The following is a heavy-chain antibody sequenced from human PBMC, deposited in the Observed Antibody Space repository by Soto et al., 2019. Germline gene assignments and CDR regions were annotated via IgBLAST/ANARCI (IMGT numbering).Heavy chain of an antibody. CDR2: IYSGGST. Sequence: SGGSLRLSCVVSGFTVSSTNYMSWVRQAPGKGLEWVSVIYSGGSTYYADSVKGRFTISRDNSKNTLYLQMNSLRAEDTAVYYCARDAYGDFTFDYWGQGTLVTVSS. V-gene: IGHV3-66*01. CDR3: ARDAYGDFTFDY. J-gene: IGHJ4*02. CDR1: GFTVSSTNY. D-gene: IGHD4-17*01.